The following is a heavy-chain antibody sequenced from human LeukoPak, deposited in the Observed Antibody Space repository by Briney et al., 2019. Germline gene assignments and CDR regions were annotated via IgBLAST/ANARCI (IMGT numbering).Heavy chain of an antibody. J-gene: IGHJ4*02. CDR1: GFTFSSYG. CDR2: ISYDGSKK. D-gene: IGHD5-18*01. CDR3: AKDGIRDDLHSGTQLWSYFDY. Sequence: GGSLRLSCAASGFTFSSYGMHWVRQAPGKGLEWVAFISYDGSKKYYADSVKGRFTVSRDNSKNTLYLQMNSLRAEDTAVYYCAKDGIRDDLHSGTQLWSYFDYWGQGTLVTVSS. V-gene: IGHV3-30*18.